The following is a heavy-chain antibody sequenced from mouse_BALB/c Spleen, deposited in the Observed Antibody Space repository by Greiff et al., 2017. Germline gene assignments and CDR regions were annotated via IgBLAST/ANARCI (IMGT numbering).Heavy chain of an antibody. CDR1: GYTFTSYW. CDR2: IYPGDGDT. V-gene: IGHV1-87*01. D-gene: IGHD2-10*02. Sequence: VQLQQSGAELARPGASVKLSCKASGYTFTSYWMQWVKQRPGQGLEWIGAIYPGDGDTRYTQKFKGKATLTADKSSSTAYMQLSSLASEDSAVYYCSYGNYARLAYWGQGTLVTVSA. CDR3: SYGNYARLAY. J-gene: IGHJ3*01.